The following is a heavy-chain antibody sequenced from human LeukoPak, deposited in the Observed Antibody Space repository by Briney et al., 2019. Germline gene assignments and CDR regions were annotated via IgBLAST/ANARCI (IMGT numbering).Heavy chain of an antibody. CDR3: AKGGKWDVTPFDY. D-gene: IGHD1-26*01. V-gene: IGHV3-23*01. CDR2: IGGRDGST. J-gene: IGHJ4*02. CDR1: GFTFSSYG. Sequence: GGSLRLSCAASGFTFSSYGMSWVRQAPGKGLEWVSAIGGRDGSTYYAGSVKGRFTISRDNSKNTLYLQVNSLRAEDTAVYYCAKGGKWDVTPFDYWGQGTLVTVSS.